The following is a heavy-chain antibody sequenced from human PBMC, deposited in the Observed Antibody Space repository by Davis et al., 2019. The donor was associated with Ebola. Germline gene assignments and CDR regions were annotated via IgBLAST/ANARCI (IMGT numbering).Heavy chain of an antibody. Sequence: PSETLSLTCTVSGGSISGYSWSWIRQSPGSGLEWTGYIFDTTITNYNPSLKSRVTMSVDTSKNQVSLKLTSVTAADTAVYHCARGSKTWYFDLWGRGTLVTVSS. CDR3: ARGSKTWYFDL. V-gene: IGHV4-59*01. CDR1: GGSISGYS. J-gene: IGHJ2*01. CDR2: IFDTTIT.